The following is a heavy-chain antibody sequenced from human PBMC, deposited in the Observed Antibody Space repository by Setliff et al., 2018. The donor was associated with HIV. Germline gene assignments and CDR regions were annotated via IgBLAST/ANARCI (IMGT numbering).Heavy chain of an antibody. V-gene: IGHV1-18*01. CDR3: ARDRQDYSAGSYIYYFDY. D-gene: IGHD3-10*01. J-gene: IGHJ4*02. Sequence: ASVKVSCKTSGYTFTAYGINWVRQAPGQGLEWMGGISPNFGHTKYAQKLQGRVTMTTDTSTSTAYMELRSLRSDDTAVYYCARDRQDYSAGSYIYYFDYWGQGTLVTVSS. CDR2: ISPNFGHT. CDR1: GYTFTAYG.